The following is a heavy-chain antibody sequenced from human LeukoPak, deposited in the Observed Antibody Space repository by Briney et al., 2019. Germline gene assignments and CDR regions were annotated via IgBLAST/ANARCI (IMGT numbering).Heavy chain of an antibody. J-gene: IGHJ4*02. CDR2: IHHSGDT. CDR1: GGSIRSSTYY. D-gene: IGHD3-22*01. CDR3: ARLGGYYDPPDY. Sequence: SETLSLICTVSGGSIRSSTYYWAWIRQPPGKGLEWTETIHHSGDTYYNPSLKSRVTISVDTSKNQFSLNLSSVTAADTAVYYCARLGGYYDPPDYWGQGTLVTVSS. V-gene: IGHV4-39*01.